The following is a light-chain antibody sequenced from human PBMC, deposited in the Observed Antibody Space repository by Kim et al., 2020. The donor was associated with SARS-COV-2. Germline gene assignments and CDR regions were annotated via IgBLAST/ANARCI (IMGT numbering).Light chain of an antibody. CDR3: QQYGGSAGWT. V-gene: IGKV3-20*01. CDR1: QSVSSSY. CDR2: AAS. J-gene: IGKJ1*01. Sequence: EILLTQSPCTLSSSAGERATLTCRASQSVSSSYLAWYQQKPGQAPRLLIYAASCRATGLPDRFSGSGSGTGFTLTSSRLEPEDFAVYYCQQYGGSAGWTFGQGTQVDIK.